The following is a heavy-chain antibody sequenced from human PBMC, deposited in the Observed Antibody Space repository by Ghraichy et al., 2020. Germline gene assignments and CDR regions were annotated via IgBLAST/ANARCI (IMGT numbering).Heavy chain of an antibody. Sequence: GGSLRLSCAASGFTFSSYAMSWVRQAPGKGLEWVSSISGSGGSTYYADSVKGRFTISRDNSKNPLYLQMNSLRAEDTAVYYCAKEALGCCSGGSCYSGCFDPWRQRPLVTVSS. J-gene: IGHJ5*02. D-gene: IGHD2-15*01. CDR1: GFTFSSYA. CDR3: AKEALGCCSGGSCYSGCFDP. V-gene: IGHV3-23*01. CDR2: ISGSGGST.